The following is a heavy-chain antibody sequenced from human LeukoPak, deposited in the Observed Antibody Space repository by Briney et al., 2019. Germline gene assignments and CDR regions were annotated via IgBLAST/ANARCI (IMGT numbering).Heavy chain of an antibody. Sequence: PGGSLRLSCAASGFTFSSYSMNWVRQAPGKGLEWVSYISSSSSTIYYADSVKGRFTISRDNAKNSLYLQMNSLRAEDTAVYYCARDPPSYGGTGYFDYWGQGTLVTVSS. J-gene: IGHJ4*02. CDR2: ISSSSSTI. CDR1: GFTFSSYS. V-gene: IGHV3-48*04. D-gene: IGHD4-23*01. CDR3: ARDPPSYGGTGYFDY.